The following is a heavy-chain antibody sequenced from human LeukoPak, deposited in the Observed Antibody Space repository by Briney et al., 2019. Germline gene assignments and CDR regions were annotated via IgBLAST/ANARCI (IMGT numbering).Heavy chain of an antibody. J-gene: IGHJ4*02. CDR3: AGLNGSPTRFDY. Sequence: PSETLSLTCTVSGGSMGGSYWSWIRQPPGKGLEWIAYIHFSGSTNYSPSLKSRVTISIDTSKNQFSLRLISVTAADTAVYYCAGLNGSPTRFDYWGQGTLVPVSS. CDR1: GGSMGGSY. CDR2: IHFSGST. V-gene: IGHV4-59*08. D-gene: IGHD1-26*01.